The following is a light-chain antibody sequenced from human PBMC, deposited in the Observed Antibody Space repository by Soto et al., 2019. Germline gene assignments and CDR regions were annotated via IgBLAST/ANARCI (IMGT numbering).Light chain of an antibody. CDR1: QGIGST. CDR2: DSS. Sequence: EIVLTQSPAALSVSPGERVTLSCRASQGIGSTLAWYQQKPGQTPRLLIYDSSTRATGIPARFSGSGSGTEFALTISSLQSDDFAVYYCQQFNNWPPVTFGGGTRVEIK. CDR3: QQFNNWPPVT. J-gene: IGKJ4*01. V-gene: IGKV3-15*01.